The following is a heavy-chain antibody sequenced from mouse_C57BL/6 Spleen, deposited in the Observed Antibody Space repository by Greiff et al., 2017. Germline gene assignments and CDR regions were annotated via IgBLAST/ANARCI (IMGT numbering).Heavy chain of an antibody. V-gene: IGHV1-69*01. Sequence: QVQLQQSGAELVMPGASVKLSCKASGYTFTSYWMHWVKQRPGQGLEWIGEIDPSDSYTNYNQKFKGKFTLTVDKSASTAYMQLRSLTSEDSAVYYGARSDGYFDVWGTGTTVTVSS. CDR1: GYTFTSYW. CDR2: IDPSDSYT. CDR3: ARSDGYFDV. J-gene: IGHJ1*03.